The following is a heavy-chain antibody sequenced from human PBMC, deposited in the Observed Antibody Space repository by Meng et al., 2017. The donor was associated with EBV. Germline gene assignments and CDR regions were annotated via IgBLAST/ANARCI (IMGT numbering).Heavy chain of an antibody. D-gene: IGHD6-6*01. V-gene: IGHV2-5*02. CDR3: AHIIAARPFDY. J-gene: IGHJ4*02. CDR1: GFSLRTRGVG. CDR2: IYWDDDK. Sequence: SFRVFSPQLLQPTTLLTLAVTFSGFSLRTRGVGGGWIRPPPGKALELLALIYWDDDKRYSPSLKSRLTITKDTSKNQVVLTMTNMDPVDAATYYCAHIIAARPFDYWGQGTLVTVSS.